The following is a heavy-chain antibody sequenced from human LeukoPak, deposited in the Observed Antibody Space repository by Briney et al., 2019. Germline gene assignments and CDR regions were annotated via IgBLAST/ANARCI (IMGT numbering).Heavy chain of an antibody. J-gene: IGHJ4*02. V-gene: IGHV3-7*01. CDR3: ARDQTSPALSLFQKRYYFDY. D-gene: IGHD2-21*01. Sequence: GGSLRLSCAASGFTFSSYWMSWVRQAPVKGLEWVANIKQDGSEKYYVDSVKGRFTISRDNAKNSLYLQMNSLRAEDTAVYYCARDQTSPALSLFQKRYYFDYWGQGTLVTVSS. CDR2: IKQDGSEK. CDR1: GFTFSSYW.